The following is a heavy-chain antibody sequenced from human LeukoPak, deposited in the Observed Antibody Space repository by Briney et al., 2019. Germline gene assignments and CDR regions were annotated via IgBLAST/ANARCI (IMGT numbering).Heavy chain of an antibody. CDR2: MNPNSGNT. J-gene: IGHJ3*02. CDR1: GYTFTSYD. Sequence: ASVKVSCKASGYTFTSYDINWVRQATGQGLEWMGWMNPNSGNTGYAQKFQGRVTMTRNTSISTAYMELSSLRSEDTAVYYCARGLTILGVVIIGAFDIWGQGTMVTVSS. D-gene: IGHD3-3*01. CDR3: ARGLTILGVVIIGAFDI. V-gene: IGHV1-8*01.